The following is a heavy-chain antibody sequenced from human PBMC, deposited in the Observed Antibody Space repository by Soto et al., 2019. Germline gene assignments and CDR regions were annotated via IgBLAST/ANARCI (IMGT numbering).Heavy chain of an antibody. Sequence: QLQLQESGPGLVKPSETLSLTCTVSGGSISSSSYYWGWIRQPPGKGLEWIGGIYYSGSTYYNPSLKSRVTISVDTSKNQFSLKLSSVTAADTAVYYCARFGPYCSSTSCYRPKYYFDYWGQGTLVTVSS. CDR2: IYYSGST. V-gene: IGHV4-39*01. CDR3: ARFGPYCSSTSCYRPKYYFDY. D-gene: IGHD2-2*01. CDR1: GGSISSSSYY. J-gene: IGHJ4*02.